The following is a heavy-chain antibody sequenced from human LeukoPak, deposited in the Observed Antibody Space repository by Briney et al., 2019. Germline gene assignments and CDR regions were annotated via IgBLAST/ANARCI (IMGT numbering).Heavy chain of an antibody. CDR3: ARGFGSSTSYVSDFDF. J-gene: IGHJ4*02. D-gene: IGHD3-16*01. CDR1: GGTFSSYG. Sequence: SVKDSCKASGGTFSSYGISWVRQAPGQGLEWMGRIIPILDITNYAQKFQGRVTITADKSTSTAYMELSSLRSEDTAVYFCARGFGSSTSYVSDFDFWGQGTLVTVSS. CDR2: IIPILDIT. V-gene: IGHV1-69*04.